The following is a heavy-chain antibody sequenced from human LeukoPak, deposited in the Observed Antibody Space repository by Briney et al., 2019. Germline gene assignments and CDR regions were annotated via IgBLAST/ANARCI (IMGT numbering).Heavy chain of an antibody. Sequence: ASVKVSCKASGYTFTNYGISWVRQAPGQGLEWMGWISGYNGNTNHAQKFQGRVTMTTDTSTSTAYTELRSLRSDDTAVYYCARDQGQRRDVYNFWWEDWGQGTLVTVSS. D-gene: IGHD5-24*01. V-gene: IGHV1-18*01. CDR1: GYTFTNYG. CDR3: ARDQGQRRDVYNFWWED. CDR2: ISGYNGNT. J-gene: IGHJ4*02.